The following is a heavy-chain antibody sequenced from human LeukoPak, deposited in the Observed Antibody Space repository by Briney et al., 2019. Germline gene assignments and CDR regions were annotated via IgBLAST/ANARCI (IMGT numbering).Heavy chain of an antibody. Sequence: SETLSLTCTVSGGSISSYYWSWIRQPPGKGLAWIGYIYYSGGTNYNPSLKSRVTISVDTSKNQFSLKLSSVTAADTAVYYCARDRGSEYIYADNPAVPYMDVWGKGTTVTVSS. CDR1: GGSISSYY. CDR3: ARDRGSEYIYADNPAVPYMDV. V-gene: IGHV4-59*01. CDR2: IYYSGGT. D-gene: IGHD5-18*01. J-gene: IGHJ6*03.